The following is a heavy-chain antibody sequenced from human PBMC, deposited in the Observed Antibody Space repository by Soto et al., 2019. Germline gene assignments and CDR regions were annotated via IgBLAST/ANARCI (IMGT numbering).Heavy chain of an antibody. V-gene: IGHV2-5*02. J-gene: IGHJ4*02. Sequence: SGPTLVNPPQTLTLTCTFSGFSLSTSGVGVGWIRQPPGKALEWLALIYWDDDKRYSPSLKSRLPITKDTSKNQVVLTMTNMDPVDTATYYCAHRLRGSDGLTTAFLFDYWGQGTLVTVSS. CDR3: AHRLRGSDGLTTAFLFDY. CDR1: GFSLSTSGVG. CDR2: IYWDDDK. D-gene: IGHD4-17*01.